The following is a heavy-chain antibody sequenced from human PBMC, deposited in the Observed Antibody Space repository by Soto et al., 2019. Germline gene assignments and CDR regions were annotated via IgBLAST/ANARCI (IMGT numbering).Heavy chain of an antibody. Sequence: QVQLVESGGGVVQPGRSLRLSCAASGFTFSSYGMHWVRQAPGKGLEWVAVISYDGSNKYYADSVKGRFTISRDNSKNTLYLQMNSLRAEDTALYYCANGLGYGSGYYPFDYWGQGTLVTVSS. V-gene: IGHV3-30*18. CDR3: ANGLGYGSGYYPFDY. CDR2: ISYDGSNK. CDR1: GFTFSSYG. D-gene: IGHD3-10*01. J-gene: IGHJ4*02.